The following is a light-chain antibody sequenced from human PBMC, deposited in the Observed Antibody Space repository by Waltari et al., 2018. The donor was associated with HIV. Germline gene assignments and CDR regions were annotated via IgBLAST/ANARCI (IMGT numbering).Light chain of an antibody. CDR1: SGSVSTSYY. J-gene: IGLJ3*02. CDR2: STN. CDR3: VLYMGSGLWV. Sequence: TVVTQEPSFSVSPGGTVTLTCGLSSGSVSTSYYPSGYQQTPGQAPRTLIHSTNTRSSGVPDRFSGSIVGNKAALTITGAQADDESDYYCVLYMGSGLWVFGGGTKLTVL. V-gene: IGLV8-61*01.